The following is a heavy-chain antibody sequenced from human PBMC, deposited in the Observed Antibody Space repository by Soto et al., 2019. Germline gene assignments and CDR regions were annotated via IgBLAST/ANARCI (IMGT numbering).Heavy chain of an antibody. CDR3: AKRLDSSGWYSSFDY. CDR2: ISGSSGTI. CDR1: GFTFSSFG. Sequence: GSLRLSCAASGFTFSSFGMNWVRQAPGKGLEWVSHISGSSGTIYYADSVNGRFTISRDNAKNSLFPQMNSLRDDDTAVYYCAKRLDSSGWYSSFDYWGRGTLVTVSS. D-gene: IGHD6-13*01. J-gene: IGHJ4*02. V-gene: IGHV3-48*02.